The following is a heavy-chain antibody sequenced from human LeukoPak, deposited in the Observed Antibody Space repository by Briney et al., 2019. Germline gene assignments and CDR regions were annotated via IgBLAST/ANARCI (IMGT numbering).Heavy chain of an antibody. D-gene: IGHD3-3*01. J-gene: IGHJ4*02. CDR3: ARTTLYYDFWSGYYTDGFDY. Sequence: TGGSLRLSCAASGFTFSSYTMSWVRQAPGKGLEWVSAISGSGGSTYYADSVKGRFTISRDNSKNTLYLQMNSLRAEDTAVYYCARTTLYYDFWSGYYTDGFDYWGQGTLVTVPS. V-gene: IGHV3-23*01. CDR1: GFTFSSYT. CDR2: ISGSGGST.